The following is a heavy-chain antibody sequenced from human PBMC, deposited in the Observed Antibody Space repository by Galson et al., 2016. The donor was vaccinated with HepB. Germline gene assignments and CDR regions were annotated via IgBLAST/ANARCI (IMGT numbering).Heavy chain of an antibody. J-gene: IGHJ4*02. V-gene: IGHV3-74*01. CDR1: GFTFNSNW. Sequence: RLSCAASGFTFNSNWMHWVRQAPGKGLVWVSRINYGGTNTDYADSVKGRFAISRDNAKNTLYLQMTNLRAEDTAVYYCARGNGRPGERGDYWGQGTLVTVSS. D-gene: IGHD1-1*01. CDR2: INYGGTNT. CDR3: ARGNGRPGERGDY.